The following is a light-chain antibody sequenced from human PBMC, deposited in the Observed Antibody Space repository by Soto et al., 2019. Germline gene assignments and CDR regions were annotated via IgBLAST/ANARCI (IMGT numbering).Light chain of an antibody. Sequence: QSALTQPASVSGSPGQSITISCTGTSSDVGGYNLVSWYQQHPGKAPKLMIYEGSKRPSGVSNRFSGSKSGNTASLTISGLQAEDEADYYCCSYAASSTVVVFGGGTKLTVL. CDR2: EGS. V-gene: IGLV2-23*03. CDR3: CSYAASSTVVV. J-gene: IGLJ3*02. CDR1: SSDVGGYNL.